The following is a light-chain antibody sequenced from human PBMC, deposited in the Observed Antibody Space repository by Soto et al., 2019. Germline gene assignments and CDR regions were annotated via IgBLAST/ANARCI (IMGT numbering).Light chain of an antibody. V-gene: IGLV1-40*01. CDR2: GNS. J-gene: IGLJ3*02. CDR1: SSNIGAGYD. Sequence: QSVLTQPASVSGAPGQRVTISCTGSSSNIGAGYDVHWYQQLPGTAPKLLIYGNSNRPSGVPDRFSGSKSGTSASLPIIGVLAAEEDDYYCQSSDSSLSGWVFGGGTKLTVL. CDR3: QSSDSSLSGWV.